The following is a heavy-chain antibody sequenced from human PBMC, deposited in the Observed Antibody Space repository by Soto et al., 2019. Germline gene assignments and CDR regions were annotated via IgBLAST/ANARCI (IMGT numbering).Heavy chain of an antibody. CDR1: GFTFSSYD. D-gene: IGHD1-7*01. J-gene: IGHJ6*03. CDR2: IGTAGDT. CDR3: ARSPLWNYEGPNYYYYYMDV. Sequence: GGSLRLSCAASGFTFSSYDMHWVRQATGKGLEWVSAIGTAGDTYYPGSVKGRFTISRENAKNSLYLQMNSLRAGDTAVYYCARSPLWNYEGPNYYYYYMDVWGKGTTVTVSS. V-gene: IGHV3-13*01.